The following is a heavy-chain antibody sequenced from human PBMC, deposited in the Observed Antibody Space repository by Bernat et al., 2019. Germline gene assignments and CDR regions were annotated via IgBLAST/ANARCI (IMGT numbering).Heavy chain of an antibody. CDR2: IIPIFGTA. D-gene: IGHD1-26*01. V-gene: IGHV1-69*01. J-gene: IGHJ6*02. CDR3: ARGVGATPYYYYYGMDV. Sequence: QVQLVQSGAEVKKPGSSVKVSCKASGGTFSSYAISWVRQAPGQGLEWMGGIIPIFGTANYAQKFQGGVTITADESTSTAYMELSSLRSEDPAVYYCARGVGATPYYYYYGMDVWGQGTTVTVSS. CDR1: GGTFSSYA.